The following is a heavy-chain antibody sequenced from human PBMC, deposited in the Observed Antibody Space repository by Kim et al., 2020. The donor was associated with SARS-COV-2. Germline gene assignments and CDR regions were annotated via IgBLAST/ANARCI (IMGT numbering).Heavy chain of an antibody. J-gene: IGHJ4*02. V-gene: IGHV3-74*01. Sequence: GGSLRLSCTTSGFTFTDYWIHWVRQAPGKGLVWVSYVNNVGSSTGYADSVKGRFTISRDNAKNTLYLQMNSLRLEDTAVYYCARGYGSGTNYWGQGTLVT. CDR2: VNNVGSST. CDR3: ARGYGSGTNY. CDR1: GFTFTDYW. D-gene: IGHD3-10*01.